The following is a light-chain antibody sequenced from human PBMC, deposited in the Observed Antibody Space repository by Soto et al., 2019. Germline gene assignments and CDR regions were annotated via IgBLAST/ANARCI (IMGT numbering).Light chain of an antibody. CDR3: QQSYSRTRA. Sequence: DIPMTQSPSSLSASVGDRITITCRASQSISTYVNWYQQKPGKAPNLLIYSASSLESGVPSRFSGSGSGTDFTLTIRSLQPEDFATYFCQQSYSRTRAFGQGTKVEIK. J-gene: IGKJ1*01. V-gene: IGKV1-39*01. CDR1: QSISTY. CDR2: SAS.